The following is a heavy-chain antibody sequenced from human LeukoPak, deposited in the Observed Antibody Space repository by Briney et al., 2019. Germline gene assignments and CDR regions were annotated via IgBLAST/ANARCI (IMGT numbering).Heavy chain of an antibody. CDR3: GAAAPARTYYYYYGMDV. V-gene: IGHV1-18*01. Sequence: ASVKVSCKASGYTFTSYGISWVRQAPGQGLEWMGWISAYNGNTNYAQKLQGRVTMTTDTSASTAYMELRSLRSDDTAVYYCGAAAPARTYYYYYGMDVWGQGTTVTVSS. CDR2: ISAYNGNT. J-gene: IGHJ6*02. D-gene: IGHD6-13*01. CDR1: GYTFTSYG.